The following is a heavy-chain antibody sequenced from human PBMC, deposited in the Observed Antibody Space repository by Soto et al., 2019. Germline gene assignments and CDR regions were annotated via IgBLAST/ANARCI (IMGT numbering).Heavy chain of an antibody. J-gene: IGHJ4*02. V-gene: IGHV4-31*03. CDR1: GGSISSGGYY. CDR2: IYYSGST. D-gene: IGHD2-15*01. Sequence: QVQLQESGPGLVKPSQTLSLTCTVSGGSISSGGYYWSWIRQHPGKGLEWLGYIYYSGSTYYNPSLKSRVTISVDTSKNQFSLKLSSVTAADTAVYYCARGGCSGGSCYYYFDYWGQGTLVTVSS. CDR3: ARGGCSGGSCYYYFDY.